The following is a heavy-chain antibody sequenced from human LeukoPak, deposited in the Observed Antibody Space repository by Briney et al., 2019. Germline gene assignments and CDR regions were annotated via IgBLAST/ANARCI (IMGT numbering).Heavy chain of an antibody. CDR3: ARLVGAATDPFDY. J-gene: IGHJ4*02. CDR1: GGSISSRTYY. D-gene: IGHD1-26*01. Sequence: SETLSLTCTVSGGSISSRTYYWGWIRQPPGKGLEWIASIYYSGSTYYNPSLKSRVTISIDTSKNQFSLKLSSVTAADTAVYYCARLVGAATDPFDYWGLGTLVTVSS. V-gene: IGHV4-39*01. CDR2: IYYSGST.